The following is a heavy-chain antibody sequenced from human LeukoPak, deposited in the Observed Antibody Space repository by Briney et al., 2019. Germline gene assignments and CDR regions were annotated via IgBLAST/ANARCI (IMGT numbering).Heavy chain of an antibody. J-gene: IGHJ6*02. CDR3: AKDLVVAVMIGHYYFYGMDV. CDR1: GFTFSSYA. V-gene: IGHV3-23*01. Sequence: GGSLRLSCAASGFTFSSYAMSWVRQAPGKGLEWVSAISGSGGSTYYADSVKGRFTISRDNSKNTLYLQMNSLRAEDTAMYYCAKDLVVAVMIGHYYFYGMDVWGQGTTVTVSS. D-gene: IGHD2-2*01. CDR2: ISGSGGST.